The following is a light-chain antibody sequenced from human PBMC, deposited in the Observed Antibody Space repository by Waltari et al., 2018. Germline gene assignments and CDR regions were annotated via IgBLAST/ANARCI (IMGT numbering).Light chain of an antibody. CDR1: GSNIGDSA. V-gene: IGLV1-36*01. Sequence: QSALTQPPSVSGAPRQRVTISCSGSGSNIGDSAVNWYQQLPGTSPNLVIYYDDLLPSGVSDRFSGSKSGSAASLAISGLQSEDEAVDFCAAWDITLNALIFGGGTKLTVL. CDR3: AAWDITLNALI. J-gene: IGLJ2*01. CDR2: YDD.